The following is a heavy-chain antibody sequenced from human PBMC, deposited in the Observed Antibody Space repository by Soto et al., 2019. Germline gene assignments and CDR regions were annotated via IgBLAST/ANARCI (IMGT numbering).Heavy chain of an antibody. V-gene: IGHV1-3*01. CDR3: AREGYSSSWYRSARSCWFDP. D-gene: IGHD6-13*01. Sequence: VASVKVSCKDSGYTFTSYAMHWVRQAPGQRLEWMGWINAGNGNTKYSQKFQGRVAITRDTSASTAYMELSSLRSEDTAVYYCAREGYSSSWYRSARSCWFDPWGQGTLVTVSS. J-gene: IGHJ5*02. CDR1: GYTFTSYA. CDR2: INAGNGNT.